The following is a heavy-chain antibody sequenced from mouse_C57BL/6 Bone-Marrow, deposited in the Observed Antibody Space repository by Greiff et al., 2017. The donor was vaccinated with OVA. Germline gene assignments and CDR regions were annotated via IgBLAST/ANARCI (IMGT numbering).Heavy chain of an antibody. CDR1: GFTFSSYA. CDR3: AREGFITTVVAYYFDY. CDR2: ISDGGSYT. J-gene: IGHJ2*01. D-gene: IGHD1-1*01. V-gene: IGHV5-4*01. Sequence: EVKLMESGGGLVKPGGSLKLSCAASGFTFSSYAMSWVRQTPEKRLECVATISDGGSYTYYPDNVKGRFTISRDNAKNNLYLQMSHLKSEDTAMYYCAREGFITTVVAYYFDYWGQGTTLTVSS.